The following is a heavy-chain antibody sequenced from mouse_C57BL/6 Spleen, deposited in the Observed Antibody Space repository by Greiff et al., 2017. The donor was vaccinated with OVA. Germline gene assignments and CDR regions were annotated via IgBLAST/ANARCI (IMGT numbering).Heavy chain of an antibody. CDR3: ARGLLTGNFDY. Sequence: EVQLQQSGGGLVKPGGSLKLSCAASGFTFSSYAMSWVRQTPEKRLEWVATISDGGSYTYYPDNVKGRFTISRDNAKNNLYLQMSHLKSEDTAMYYCARGLLTGNFDYWGQGTTLTVSS. CDR2: ISDGGSYT. CDR1: GFTFSSYA. D-gene: IGHD4-1*01. J-gene: IGHJ2*01. V-gene: IGHV5-4*01.